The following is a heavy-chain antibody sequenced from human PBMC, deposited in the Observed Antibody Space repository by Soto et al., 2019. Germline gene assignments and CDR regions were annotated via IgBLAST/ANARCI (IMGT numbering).Heavy chain of an antibody. CDR3: ARDGVGATVYSGYTDY. J-gene: IGHJ4*02. D-gene: IGHD1-26*01. CDR1: GFTFSSYS. Sequence: SLRLSCAASGFTFSSYSMNWVRQAPGKGLEWVSYISSSSSTIYYADSVKGRFTISRDNAKNSLYLQMNSLRDEDTAVYYCARDGVGATVYSGYTDYWCPGALVTVSS. V-gene: IGHV3-48*02. CDR2: ISSSSSTI.